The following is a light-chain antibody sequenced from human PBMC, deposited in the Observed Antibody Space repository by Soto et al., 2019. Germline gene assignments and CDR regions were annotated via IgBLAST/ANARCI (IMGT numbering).Light chain of an antibody. CDR2: AAS. Sequence: DIQMTQSPSSLSASVGDRVTISCRASQSITNFLNWYQRKPGKAPTLLIYAASSLQSGVPSRFSGSGSGTDFTLTISSLQPEDFATYYCQQSYSPPPITFGQGTRLEI. J-gene: IGKJ5*01. CDR1: QSITNF. CDR3: QQSYSPPPIT. V-gene: IGKV1-39*01.